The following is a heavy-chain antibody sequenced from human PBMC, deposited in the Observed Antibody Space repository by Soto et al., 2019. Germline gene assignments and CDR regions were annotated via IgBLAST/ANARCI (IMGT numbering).Heavy chain of an antibody. CDR3: ARERIIVVPAAMTHDAFDI. D-gene: IGHD2-2*01. V-gene: IGHV4-61*01. CDR2: IYYSGST. CDR1: GGSVSSGSYY. Sequence: KPSETLSLTCTVSGGSVSSGSYYWSWIRQPPGKGLEWIGYIYYSGSTNYNPSLKSRVTISVDTSKNQFSLKLSSVTAADTAVYYCARERIIVVPAAMTHDAFDIWGQGTMVTVSS. J-gene: IGHJ3*02.